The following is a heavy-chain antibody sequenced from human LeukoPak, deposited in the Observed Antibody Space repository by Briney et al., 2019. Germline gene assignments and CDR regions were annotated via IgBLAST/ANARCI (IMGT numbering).Heavy chain of an antibody. J-gene: IGHJ5*02. CDR3: SRDDVEFGELSWFDP. D-gene: IGHD3-10*01. CDR2: ISVYNGNT. Sequence: ASVQVSRKASGYTFTNYGLSWVRQAPGQGREWMGWISVYNGNTKYAQKLQGRGTMTTEASTTTVCLEVRSLRSHDTARYYCSRDDVEFGELSWFDPWGQGTLVTVSS. CDR1: GYTFTNYG. V-gene: IGHV1-18*01.